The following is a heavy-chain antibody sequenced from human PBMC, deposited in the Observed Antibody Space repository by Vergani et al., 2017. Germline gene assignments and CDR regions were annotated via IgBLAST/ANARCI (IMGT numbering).Heavy chain of an antibody. CDR3: ARGRYYYDSRGPDY. CDR2: ISYDGSNK. D-gene: IGHD3-22*01. V-gene: IGHV3-30-3*01. CDR1: GFTFSSYA. Sequence: QVQLVESGGGVVQPGRSLRLSCAASGFTFSSYAMHWVRQAPGKGLEWVAVISYDGSNKYYADSVKGRFTISRDNSKNTLYLQMNSLRAEDTAVYYCARGRYYYDSRGPDYWGQGTLVTVSS. J-gene: IGHJ4*02.